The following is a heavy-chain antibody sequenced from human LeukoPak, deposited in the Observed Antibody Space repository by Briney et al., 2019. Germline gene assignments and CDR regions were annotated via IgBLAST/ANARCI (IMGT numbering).Heavy chain of an antibody. CDR3: AREFSGGLFDY. J-gene: IGHJ4*02. V-gene: IGHV1-46*01. CDR1: GYTFTNYY. D-gene: IGHD3-10*01. Sequence: ASVKVSCKTSGYTFTNYYMHWVRQAPGQGLEWMGIILPSSGKTNYAQQFQVRVTMTRDTSTSTVYMELSSLRSEDTAVYYCAREFSGGLFDYWGQGTLVTVSS. CDR2: ILPSSGKT.